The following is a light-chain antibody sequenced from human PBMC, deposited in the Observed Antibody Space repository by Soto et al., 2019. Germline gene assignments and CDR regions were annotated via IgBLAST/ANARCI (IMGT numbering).Light chain of an antibody. CDR2: HAS. V-gene: IGKV3-15*01. CDR3: QQYSHWPRT. CDR1: QSVSSD. Sequence: EIVMTQSPAALSASPGERATLSCRASQSVSSDLAWYQQKPGQSPRLLIYHASARATGVPARISGSGSGTEFTLTISSLQSEDFAVYYCQQYSHWPRTFGQGTKVEVK. J-gene: IGKJ1*01.